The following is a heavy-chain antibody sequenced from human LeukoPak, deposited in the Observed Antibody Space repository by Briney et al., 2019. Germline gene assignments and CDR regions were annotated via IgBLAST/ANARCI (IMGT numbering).Heavy chain of an antibody. D-gene: IGHD3-10*01. J-gene: IGHJ5*02. CDR2: INHSGST. CDR3: ARGSKKSMVRGVDRYNWFDP. V-gene: IGHV4-34*01. CDR1: GGSFSGYY. Sequence: SETLSLTWAVYGGSFSGYYWSWIRQPPGKGLEWIGEINHSGSTNYNPSLKSRVTISVDTSKNQFSLKLSSVTAADTAVYYCARGSKKSMVRGVDRYNWFDPWGQGTLVTVSS.